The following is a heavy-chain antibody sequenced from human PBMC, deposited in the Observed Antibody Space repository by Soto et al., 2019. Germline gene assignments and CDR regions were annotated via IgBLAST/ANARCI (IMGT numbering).Heavy chain of an antibody. Sequence: ASVKVSCKASGYTFTSYDINWVRQATGQGLEWMGWMNPNSGNTGYAQKFQGRVTMTRNTSISTAYMELSSLRSEDTAVYYCARDKYCTNGVCYLSAFDIWGQGTMVTVSS. CDR2: MNPNSGNT. D-gene: IGHD2-8*01. CDR1: GYTFTSYD. V-gene: IGHV1-8*01. J-gene: IGHJ3*02. CDR3: ARDKYCTNGVCYLSAFDI.